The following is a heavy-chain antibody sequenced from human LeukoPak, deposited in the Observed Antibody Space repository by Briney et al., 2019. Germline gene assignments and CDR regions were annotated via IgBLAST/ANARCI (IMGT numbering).Heavy chain of an antibody. CDR3: ALYCSSTSCPNWFDP. CDR2: FDPEDGET. Sequence: ASVKVSCKVSGYALTELSMHWVRQAPGKGLEWMGGFDPEDGETIYAQKFQGRVTMTEDTSTDTAYMELSSLRSEDTAVYYCALYCSSTSCPNWFDPWGQGTLVTVSS. CDR1: GYALTELS. V-gene: IGHV1-24*01. J-gene: IGHJ5*02. D-gene: IGHD2-2*01.